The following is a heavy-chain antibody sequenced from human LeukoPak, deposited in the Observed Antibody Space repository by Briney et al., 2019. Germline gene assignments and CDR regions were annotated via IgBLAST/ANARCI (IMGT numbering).Heavy chain of an antibody. V-gene: IGHV3-11*01. CDR1: GFTFSDYY. CDR2: ISSSGSTI. D-gene: IGHD2-2*01. Sequence: GGSLRLSCAASGFTFSDYYMSWIRQAPEKGLEWVSYISSSGSTIYYADSVKGRFTISRDNAKNSLYLQMNSLRAEDTAVYYCARGQGYCSSTSCYPWFDPWGQGTLVTVSS. CDR3: ARGQGYCSSTSCYPWFDP. J-gene: IGHJ5*02.